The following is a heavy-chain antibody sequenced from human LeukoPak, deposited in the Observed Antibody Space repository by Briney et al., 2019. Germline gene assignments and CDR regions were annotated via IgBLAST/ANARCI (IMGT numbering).Heavy chain of an antibody. J-gene: IGHJ4*02. D-gene: IGHD5-12*01. CDR2: ISYDGSNK. CDR1: GFTSSSYG. Sequence: GGSLRLSCAASGFTSSSYGMHWGRQAPGKGLEWVAVISYDGSNKYYADSVKGRFTISRDNSKNTLYLQMNSLRAEDTAVYYCAREEYSGYDYDYWGQGTLVTVSS. V-gene: IGHV3-30*03. CDR3: AREEYSGYDYDY.